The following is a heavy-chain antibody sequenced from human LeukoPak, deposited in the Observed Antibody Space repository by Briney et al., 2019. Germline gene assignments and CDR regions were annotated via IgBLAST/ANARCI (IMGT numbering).Heavy chain of an antibody. CDR1: GDTVTNFA. D-gene: IGHD3-22*01. CDR3: ANLTSSFESRGYYAVYQYYMDV. Sequence: SVKLSCSASGDTVTNFASTWVREAPGRGLGWRGGIIPIFGTTNYTQKFPARVTITASKSTNTAYRELNSLRSEDTAVYYCANLTSSFESRGYYAVYQYYMDVWGRGTTVTVSS. V-gene: IGHV1-69*06. CDR2: IIPIFGTT. J-gene: IGHJ6*03.